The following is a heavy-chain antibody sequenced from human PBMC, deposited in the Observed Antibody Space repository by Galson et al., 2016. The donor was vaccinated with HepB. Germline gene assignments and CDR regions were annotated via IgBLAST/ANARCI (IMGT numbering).Heavy chain of an antibody. J-gene: IGHJ4*02. Sequence: SLRLSCAASGFTFSTYYMNWVRQAPGNGLEWVTLISDSGSYRNYADSVKGRFTISRDNSRDTLYLEMNSLRTEDTDVYYCAGGNNKYSNSSLDYWGQGSLVTVSS. CDR1: GFTFSTYY. D-gene: IGHD6-6*01. CDR2: ISDSGSYR. V-gene: IGHV3-30*04. CDR3: AGGNNKYSNSSLDY.